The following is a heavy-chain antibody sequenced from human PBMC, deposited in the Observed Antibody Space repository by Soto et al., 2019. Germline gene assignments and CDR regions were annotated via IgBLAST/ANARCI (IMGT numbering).Heavy chain of an antibody. CDR1: GGSISSYY. V-gene: IGHV4-59*08. D-gene: IGHD5-18*01. CDR2: ISYSGST. J-gene: IGHJ4*02. CDR3: ARQIYSYGYADFDY. Sequence: XXTLSLPFTVSGGSISSYYCSWILQPPGKGLEWIGYISYSGSTNYNPSLKSRVTISVDTSKNQFSLKVSSVKAADTAVYYCARQIYSYGYADFDYWGQGALVTVS.